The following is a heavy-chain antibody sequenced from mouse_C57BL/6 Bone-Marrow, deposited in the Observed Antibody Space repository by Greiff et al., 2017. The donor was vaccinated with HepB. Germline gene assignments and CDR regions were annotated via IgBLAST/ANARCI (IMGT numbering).Heavy chain of an antibody. CDR2: INPYNGGT. V-gene: IGHV1-19*01. CDR3: ARGRLAWFAY. Sequence: DVKLVESGPVLVKPGASVKMSCKASGYTFTDYYMNWVKQSHGKSLEWIGVINPYNGGTSYNQKFKGKATLTVDKSSSTAYMELNSLTSEDSAVYYCARGRLAWFAYWGQGTLVTVSA. J-gene: IGHJ3*01. D-gene: IGHD2-4*01. CDR1: GYTFTDYY.